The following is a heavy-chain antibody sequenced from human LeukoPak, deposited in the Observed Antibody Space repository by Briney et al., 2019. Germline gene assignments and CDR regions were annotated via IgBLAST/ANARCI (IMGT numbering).Heavy chain of an antibody. V-gene: IGHV1-69*13. J-gene: IGHJ6*03. Sequence: ASVKVSCKASGGTFSSYAISWVRQAPGQGLEWMGGIIPIFGTANYAQKFQGRVTITADESTSTAYMELSSLRSEDTAVYYCARVYVVVVPAAHYYMDVWGKGTTVTVSS. CDR1: GGTFSSYA. CDR2: IIPIFGTA. D-gene: IGHD2-2*01. CDR3: ARVYVVVVPAAHYYMDV.